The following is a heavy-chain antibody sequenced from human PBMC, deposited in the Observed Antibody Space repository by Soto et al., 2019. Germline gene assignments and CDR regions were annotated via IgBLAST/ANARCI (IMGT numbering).Heavy chain of an antibody. V-gene: IGHV4-39*01. D-gene: IGHD3-9*01. CDR3: ASSTYYDILTGPFDY. CDR2: IYYSGST. CDR1: GGSLSSSSYY. J-gene: IGHJ4*02. Sequence: SETLSLTCTVSGGSLSSSSYYWGWIRQPPGKGLEWIGSIYYSGSTYYNPSLKSRVTISVDTSKNQFSLKLSSVTAADTAVYYCASSTYYDILTGPFDYWGQGTLVTVSS.